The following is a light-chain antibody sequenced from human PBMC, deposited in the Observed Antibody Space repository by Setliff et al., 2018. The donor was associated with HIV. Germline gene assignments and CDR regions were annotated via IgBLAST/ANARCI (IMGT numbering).Light chain of an antibody. CDR2: RNN. CDR3: ATWDDSLTSPRV. Sequence: TQAPSASGTPGQRITISCSGSNSSIGTNYVSWYQHLPGKAPKVLIFRNNQRPSGVPDRFSGSKSGTSASLVISGLRSEDEADYYCATWDDSLTSPRVFGGGTKVTVL. J-gene: IGLJ3*02. V-gene: IGLV1-47*01. CDR1: NSSIGTNY.